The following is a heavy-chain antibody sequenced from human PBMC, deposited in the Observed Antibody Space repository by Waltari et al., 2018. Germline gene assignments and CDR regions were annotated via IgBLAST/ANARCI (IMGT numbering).Heavy chain of an antibody. CDR3: AGSHRISMIVVVNHWFDP. CDR1: GGSFSGYY. CDR2: INHSGST. Sequence: QVQLQQWGAGLLKPSETLSLTCAVYGGSFSGYYWSWLRQPPGRGLEWIGEINHSGSTNYNPSPRSRVTRSVDTSKNQFSLKLSSVTAADAAVYYCAGSHRISMIVVVNHWFDPWGQGTLVTVSS. J-gene: IGHJ5*02. V-gene: IGHV4-34*01. D-gene: IGHD3-22*01.